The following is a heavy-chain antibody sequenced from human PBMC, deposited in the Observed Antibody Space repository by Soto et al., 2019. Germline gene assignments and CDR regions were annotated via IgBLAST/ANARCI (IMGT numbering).Heavy chain of an antibody. CDR3: ARQPTTGDTDLWFDP. D-gene: IGHD2-21*01. CDR1: GGSISTSRSY. V-gene: IGHV4-39*01. CDR2: IFYSGST. J-gene: IGHJ5*02. Sequence: QLQLLESGPGLVKASETLSLTCNVSGGSISTSRSYWAWIRQPPGKGLKWLANIFYSGSTYYNPSLASRVPVSVDTSKNEFSLKLRSVTAADTAVYYCARQPTTGDTDLWFDPWGQGTLVTVSS.